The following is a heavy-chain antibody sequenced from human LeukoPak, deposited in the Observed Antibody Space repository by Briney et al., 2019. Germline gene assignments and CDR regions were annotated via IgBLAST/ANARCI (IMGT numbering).Heavy chain of an antibody. CDR2: ISSSSSYI. V-gene: IGHV3-21*01. J-gene: IGHJ4*02. CDR3: AKDGVAPG. D-gene: IGHD3-3*01. CDR1: GFTFSSYA. Sequence: GGSLRLSCAASGFTFSSYAMSWVRQAPGKGLEWVSSISSSSSYIYYAGSVKGRFTISRDNAKNSLYLQMNSLRAEDTAVYYCAKDGVAPGWGQGTLVTVSS.